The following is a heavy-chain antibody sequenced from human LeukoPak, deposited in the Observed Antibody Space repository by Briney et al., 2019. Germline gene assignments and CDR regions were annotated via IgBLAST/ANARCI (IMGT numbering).Heavy chain of an antibody. D-gene: IGHD3-3*01. V-gene: IGHV1-69*13. Sequence: SVKVSCKASGGTFSSYAISWVRQAPGQGLEWMGGIIPIFGTANYAQKFQGRVTITADESTSTAYMELSSLRSEDTAVYYCASPTRPFWSGYYWFDPWGQGTLVTVSS. CDR2: IIPIFGTA. J-gene: IGHJ5*02. CDR3: ASPTRPFWSGYYWFDP. CDR1: GGTFSSYA.